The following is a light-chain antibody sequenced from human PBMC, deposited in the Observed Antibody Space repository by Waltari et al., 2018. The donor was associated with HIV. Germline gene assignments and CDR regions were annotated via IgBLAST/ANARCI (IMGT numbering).Light chain of an antibody. CDR1: SLRNTY. CDR3: NCRGNSGNQVL. V-gene: IGLV3-19*01. J-gene: IGLJ2*01. CDR2: GKD. Sequence: SSELTQDPAVSVALGQKVMITCQGDSLRNTYASWYQQKPGQAPVLVFYGKDGRPSGIPDRFSGASSGNTASWTITGAKAEDEADYYCNCRGNSGNQVLFGGGTQLTVL.